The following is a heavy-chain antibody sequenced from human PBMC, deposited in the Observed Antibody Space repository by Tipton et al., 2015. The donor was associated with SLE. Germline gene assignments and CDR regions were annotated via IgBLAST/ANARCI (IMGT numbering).Heavy chain of an antibody. CDR3: AKGGDWFDP. CDR2: ISYSGST. J-gene: IGHJ5*02. CDR1: AYSISSDYY. Sequence: TLSLTCAVSAYSISSDYYWGWIRQPPGKGLEWIGYISYSGSTRYNPSLKSRVSTSVDTSKNQFSLNLNSVTAADTAVYYCAKGGDWFDPWGQGTLVTVSS. V-gene: IGHV4-38-2*01.